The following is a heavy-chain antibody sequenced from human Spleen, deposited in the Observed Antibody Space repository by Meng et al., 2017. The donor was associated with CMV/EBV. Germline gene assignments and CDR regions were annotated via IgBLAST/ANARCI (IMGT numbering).Heavy chain of an antibody. D-gene: IGHD3-3*01. J-gene: IGHJ6*02. V-gene: IGHV3-74*01. CDR2: INSDGSGT. CDR3: ARVRTTTHHDYWSGYYSGMDV. CDR1: GFTFSSYW. Sequence: GGSLRLSCAASGFTFSSYWMHWVRQVPGKGLVWVSRINSDGSGTSYADSVKGRFTISRDNAKNTLYLQLNSLRAEDTAVYYCARVRTTTHHDYWSGYYSGMDVWGQGTTVTVSS.